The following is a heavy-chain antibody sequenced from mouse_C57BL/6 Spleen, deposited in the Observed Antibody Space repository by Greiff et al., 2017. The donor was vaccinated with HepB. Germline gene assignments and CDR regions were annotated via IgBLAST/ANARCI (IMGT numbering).Heavy chain of an antibody. CDR2: ISDGGSYT. V-gene: IGHV5-4*01. Sequence: EVMLVESGGGLVKPGGSLKLSCAASGFTFSSYAMSWVRQTPEKRLEWVATISDGGSYTYYPDNVKGRFTISRDNAKNNLYLQMSHLKSEDTAMYYCARDLPYSNYGYFDYWGQGTTLTVSS. D-gene: IGHD2-5*01. CDR3: ARDLPYSNYGYFDY. CDR1: GFTFSSYA. J-gene: IGHJ2*01.